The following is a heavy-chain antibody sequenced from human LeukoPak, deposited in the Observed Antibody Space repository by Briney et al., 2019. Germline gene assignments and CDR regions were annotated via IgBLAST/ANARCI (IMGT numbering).Heavy chain of an antibody. D-gene: IGHD6-13*01. CDR3: VRADFRGSSWDFAY. CDR1: GFTFHNYA. CDR2: TSGDGITT. V-gene: IGHV3-43*02. J-gene: IGHJ4*02. Sequence: GGSLRLSCAASGFTFHNYAIHWVRQAPGKGLEWVSLTSGDGITTYFADSVKGRFTISRDNAKNSLYLQVNSLRAEDTATYYCVRADFRGSSWDFAYWGQGALVTVSS.